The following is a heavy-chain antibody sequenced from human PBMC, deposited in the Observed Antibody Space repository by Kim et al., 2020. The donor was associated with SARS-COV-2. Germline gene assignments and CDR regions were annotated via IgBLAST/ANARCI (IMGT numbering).Heavy chain of an antibody. D-gene: IGHD6-19*01. CDR2: INHSGST. Sequence: SETLSLTCAVYGGSFSGYYWSWIRQPPGKGLEWIGEINHSGSTNYNPSLKSRVTISVDTSKNQFSLKLSSVTAADTAVYYCARMEWLVTDVFDYWGQGTLVTVSS. CDR1: GGSFSGYY. CDR3: ARMEWLVTDVFDY. V-gene: IGHV4-34*01. J-gene: IGHJ4*02.